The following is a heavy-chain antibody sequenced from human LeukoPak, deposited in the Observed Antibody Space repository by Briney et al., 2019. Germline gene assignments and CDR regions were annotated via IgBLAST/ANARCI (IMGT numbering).Heavy chain of an antibody. CDR1: GYTLTELS. D-gene: IGHD3-22*01. CDR3: ATEDRRLTDYYDSGGYYDY. J-gene: IGHJ4*02. Sequence: ASVKVSCKVSGYTLTELSMHWVRQAPGKGLEWMGGFDPEDGETIYAQKFQGRVTMTEDTSTDTAYMELSSLRSEDTAVYYCATEDRRLTDYYDSGGYYDYWGQGTLVTVSS. CDR2: FDPEDGET. V-gene: IGHV1-24*01.